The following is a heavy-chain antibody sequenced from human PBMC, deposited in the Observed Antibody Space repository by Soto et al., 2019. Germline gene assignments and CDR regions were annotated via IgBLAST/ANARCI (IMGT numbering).Heavy chain of an antibody. Sequence: SETLSLTCTVSGGSISSSSYYWSWIRQPAGKGLEWIGRIYTSGSTNYNPSLKSRVTMSVDTSKNQFSLKLSSVTAADTAVYYCARSRHSSSSPDYWGQGTLVTVSS. V-gene: IGHV4-61*02. J-gene: IGHJ4*02. CDR1: GGSISSSSYY. D-gene: IGHD6-6*01. CDR3: ARSRHSSSSPDY. CDR2: IYTSGST.